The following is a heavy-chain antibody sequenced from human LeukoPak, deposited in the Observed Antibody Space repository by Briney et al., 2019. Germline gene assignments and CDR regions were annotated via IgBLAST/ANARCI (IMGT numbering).Heavy chain of an antibody. V-gene: IGHV4-39*02. Sequence: SETLSLTCTVSGGSISCSSYYWGWIRQPPGKGLEWIGSIYYSGSTYYNPSLKSRVTISVDTSKNQFSLQLNSVTPEDTAVYYCARDLEDSSGYSLGYWGQGTLVTVSS. CDR2: IYYSGST. CDR1: GGSISCSSYY. J-gene: IGHJ4*02. D-gene: IGHD3-22*01. CDR3: ARDLEDSSGYSLGY.